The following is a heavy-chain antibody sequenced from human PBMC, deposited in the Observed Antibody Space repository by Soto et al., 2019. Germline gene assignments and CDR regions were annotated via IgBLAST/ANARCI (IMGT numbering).Heavy chain of an antibody. CDR1: GFTSTSYT. CDR3: ARESEDLTSNFDY. J-gene: IGHJ4*02. Sequence: VQLVESGGGLVKPGGPLGLSLAASGFTSTSYTMNWVRRAPGKGLEWVSSISSTTNYIYYADSMKGRFTVSRDNAKNSVYLDMNSLSAEDTAVYYCARESEDLTSNFDYWGQGTLVSVSS. V-gene: IGHV3-21*01. CDR2: ISSTTNYI.